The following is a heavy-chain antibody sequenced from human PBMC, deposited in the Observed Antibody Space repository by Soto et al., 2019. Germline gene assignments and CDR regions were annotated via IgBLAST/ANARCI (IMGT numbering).Heavy chain of an antibody. V-gene: IGHV3-74*01. Sequence: EVQLVESGGNLVQPGGSLRLSCAASGFTFSGYWIHWVRQAPGKWLVWVSRISGDGSATRYADSVKGRSTISRDNANNTVYLQMNRLRAEDTAVYYCARAIYCRGGSCFIDYWFDSWGQGTLVTVSS. CDR2: ISGDGSAT. D-gene: IGHD2-15*01. J-gene: IGHJ5*01. CDR1: GFTFSGYW. CDR3: ARAIYCRGGSCFIDYWFDS.